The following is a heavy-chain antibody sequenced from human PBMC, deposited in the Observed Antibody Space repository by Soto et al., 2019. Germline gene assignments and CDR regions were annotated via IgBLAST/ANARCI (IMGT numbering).Heavy chain of an antibody. CDR1: GFSLSTSNMA. J-gene: IGHJ4*02. V-gene: IGHV2-5*02. CDR3: AQKVQYYFDY. CDR2: IYWDDDK. Sequence: QITLKESGPTLVKHTQTLTLTCSFSGFSLSTSNMAVGWIRQPPGKALEWLALIYWDDDKRYSPSLKNRLTITRDTSKNQVVLTMTNMDPVDTATYYCAQKVQYYFDYWGQGTLVIVSS.